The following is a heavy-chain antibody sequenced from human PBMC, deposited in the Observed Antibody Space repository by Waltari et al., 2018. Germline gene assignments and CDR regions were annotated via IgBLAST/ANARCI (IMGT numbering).Heavy chain of an antibody. CDR1: GDSIRNSPLY. V-gene: IGHV4-39*01. D-gene: IGHD6-6*01. CDR2: IYYSGSA. J-gene: IGHJ1*01. CDR3: AAIAAQGVN. Sequence: QLQLQESGPGLVKSSETLSLTCTVSGDSIRNSPLYWGWIRQSPGKGLEWIGSIYYSGSAYYNSSLKSRVTLSVDTSTNQFFLKVTSVTAADTAVYYCAAIAAQGVNWGQGTLVSVSS.